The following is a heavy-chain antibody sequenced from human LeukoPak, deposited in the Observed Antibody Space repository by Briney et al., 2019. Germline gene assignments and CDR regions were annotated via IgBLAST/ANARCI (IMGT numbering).Heavy chain of an antibody. D-gene: IGHD3-3*01. CDR3: AREGGFYRPPDY. CDR1: GGSVISTNW. J-gene: IGHJ4*02. V-gene: IGHV4-4*02. Sequence: SETLSLTCGVSGGSVISTNWWTWVRQPPGKGLEWIGEVHLDGRTNYNPSLESRLTISVDLSENHVPLKLTSVTAADTAVYYCAREGGFYRPPDYSGQGALVTVSS. CDR2: VHLDGRT.